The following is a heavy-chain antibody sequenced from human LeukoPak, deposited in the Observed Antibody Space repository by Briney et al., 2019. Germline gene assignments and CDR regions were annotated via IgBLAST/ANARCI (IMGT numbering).Heavy chain of an antibody. CDR1: GGSFSGYY. Sequence: SETLSLTCAVYGGSFSGYYWSWIRQPPGKGLEWIGEINHSGSTNYNPSLKSRVTISVDTSKNQFSLRLSSLTAADTAVYYCARGGSGYYGSGSYYKSWGQGTLVTVSS. J-gene: IGHJ5*02. CDR3: ARGGSGYYGSGSYYKS. V-gene: IGHV4-34*01. D-gene: IGHD3-10*01. CDR2: INHSGST.